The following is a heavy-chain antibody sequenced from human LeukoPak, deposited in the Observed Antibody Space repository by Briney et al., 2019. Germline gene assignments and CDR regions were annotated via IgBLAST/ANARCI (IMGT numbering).Heavy chain of an antibody. CDR3: ARAPRGIAVAGTPDY. CDR1: GYTFTGYY. V-gene: IGHV1-2*02. CDR2: INPNSGGT. J-gene: IGHJ4*02. D-gene: IGHD6-19*01. Sequence: ASVKVSRKASGYTFTGYYMHWVRQAPGQGLEWMGWINPNSGGTNYAQKFQGRVTMTRDTSISTAYMELSRLRSDDTAVYYCARAPRGIAVAGTPDYWGQGTLVTVSS.